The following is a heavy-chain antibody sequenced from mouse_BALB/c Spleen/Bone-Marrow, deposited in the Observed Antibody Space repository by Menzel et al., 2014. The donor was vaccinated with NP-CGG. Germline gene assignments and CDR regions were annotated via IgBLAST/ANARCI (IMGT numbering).Heavy chain of an antibody. V-gene: IGHV5-9-4*01. CDR3: AREGYDGQIDY. CDR1: GFTFSSYD. J-gene: IGHJ4*01. CDR2: ISSGGSYT. D-gene: IGHD2-2*01. Sequence: EVLRVESGGGLVKPGGSLKLSCAASGFTFSSYDMSWVRQSPEKRLEWVAEISSGGSYTYYTDTVTGRFTISRDNAENTMYLERSSLRSGDTAMYYCAREGYDGQIDYWGQGTPVTVSA.